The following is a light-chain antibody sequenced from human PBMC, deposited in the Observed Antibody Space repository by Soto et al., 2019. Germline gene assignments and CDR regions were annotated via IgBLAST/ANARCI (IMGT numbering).Light chain of an antibody. CDR1: SSDVGGYNY. CDR3: VSYTTSSTLV. Sequence: QSVLTQPASVSGSPGQSITISCTGTSSDVGGYNYVSWYQQHPGKVPELMIYDVTHRPSGVSSRFSGSKSGNTASLTITGLQAEDEADYYCVSYTTSSTLVLGGGTQLTVL. CDR2: DVT. J-gene: IGLJ7*01. V-gene: IGLV2-14*03.